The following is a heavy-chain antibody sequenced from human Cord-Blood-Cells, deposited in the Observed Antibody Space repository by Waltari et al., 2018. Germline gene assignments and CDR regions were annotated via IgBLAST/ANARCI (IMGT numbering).Heavy chain of an antibody. V-gene: IGHV3-21*01. CDR3: ARASSSSPYAFDI. J-gene: IGHJ3*02. CDR2: ISSSSSYI. CDR1: GFTFSSYS. D-gene: IGHD6-13*01. Sequence: EVQLVESGGGLVKPGGSLRLSSAASGFTFSSYSMNWVRQAPGKGLEWVSSISSSSSYIYYADSVKGRFTISRDNAKNSLYLQMNSLRAEDTAVYYCARASSSSPYAFDIWGQGTMVTVSS.